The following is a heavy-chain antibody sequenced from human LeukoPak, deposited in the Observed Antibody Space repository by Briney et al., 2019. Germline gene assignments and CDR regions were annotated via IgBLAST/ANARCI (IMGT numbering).Heavy chain of an antibody. J-gene: IGHJ4*02. CDR1: GFTFSSYG. Sequence: GRSLRLSCAASGFTFSSYGMHWVRQAPGKGLEWVAVISYDGSNKYYADSVKGRFTISRDNSKNTLYLQMNSLRAEDTAAYYCAKDPSSSSHFPDYWGQGTLVTVSS. D-gene: IGHD6-6*01. CDR2: ISYDGSNK. V-gene: IGHV3-30*18. CDR3: AKDPSSSSHFPDY.